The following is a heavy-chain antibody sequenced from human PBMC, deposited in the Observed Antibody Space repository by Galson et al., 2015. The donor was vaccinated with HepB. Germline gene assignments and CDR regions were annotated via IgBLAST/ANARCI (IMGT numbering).Heavy chain of an antibody. CDR3: ARLIVVVPAAILRVGASETYYYYYMDV. J-gene: IGHJ6*03. CDR2: MNPNSGNT. V-gene: IGHV1-8*01. Sequence: SVKVSCKASGYTFASYDINWVRQATGQGLEWMGWMNPNSGNTGYAQKFQGRVTMTRNTSISTAYMELSSLRSEDTAVYYCARLIVVVPAAILRVGASETYYYYYMDVWGKGTTVTVSS. D-gene: IGHD2-2*01. CDR1: GYTFASYD.